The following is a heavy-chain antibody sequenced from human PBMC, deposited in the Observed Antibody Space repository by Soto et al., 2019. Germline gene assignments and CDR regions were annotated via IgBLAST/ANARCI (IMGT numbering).Heavy chain of an antibody. Sequence: VKVSCKASGFTFTSSAVQWVRQARGQRLEWIGWIVVGSGNTNYAQKFQERVTITRDMSTSTAYMELSSLRSEDTAVYYCAADRYYYDSSGYYYGGDAFDIWGQGTMVTVSS. CDR3: AADRYYYDSSGYYYGGDAFDI. CDR2: IVVGSGNT. J-gene: IGHJ3*02. CDR1: GFTFTSSA. V-gene: IGHV1-58*01. D-gene: IGHD3-22*01.